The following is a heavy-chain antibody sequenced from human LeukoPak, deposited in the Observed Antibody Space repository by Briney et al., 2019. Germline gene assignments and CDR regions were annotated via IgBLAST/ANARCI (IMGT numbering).Heavy chain of an antibody. V-gene: IGHV4-4*07. D-gene: IGHD6-19*01. CDR3: ARGSVAGTRRWFDP. CDR2: ICTSGST. Sequence: SETLSLTCTVSGGSISSYYWSWIRQPAGKGLEWVGRICTSGSTNYNPSLKSRVTMSVDTSKNQFSLKLSSVTAADTAVYYCARGSVAGTRRWFDPWGQGTLVTVSS. J-gene: IGHJ5*02. CDR1: GGSISSYY.